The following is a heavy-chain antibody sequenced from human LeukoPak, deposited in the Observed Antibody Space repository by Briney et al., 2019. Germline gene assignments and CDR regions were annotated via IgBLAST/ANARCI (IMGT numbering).Heavy chain of an antibody. CDR3: ARVGTTVTHTPGYFDY. J-gene: IGHJ4*02. D-gene: IGHD4-11*01. CDR1: GSSISSSIW. Sequence: PSETLSLTCAVSGSSISSSIWWTWVRQPPGKGLECIGKIYHTGSTNYNPSLKSRVTISVDKSKNQFSPKLSSVTAADTAVYYCARVGTTVTHTPGYFDYWGQGTLVTVSS. CDR2: IYHTGST. V-gene: IGHV4-4*02.